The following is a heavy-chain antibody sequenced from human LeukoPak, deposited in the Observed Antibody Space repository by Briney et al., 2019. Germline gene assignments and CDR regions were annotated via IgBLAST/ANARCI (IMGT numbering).Heavy chain of an antibody. V-gene: IGHV3-30*03. CDR2: ISYDGSNK. CDR1: GFTFSSYG. D-gene: IGHD5-12*01. J-gene: IGHJ4*02. Sequence: GGSLRLSCAASGFTFSSYGMHWVRQAPGKGLEWVAVISYDGSNKYYADSVKGRFTISRDNSKNTLYLQMNSLRAEDTAVYYCARAQHSGYERYQYYFDYWGQGTLATVSS. CDR3: ARAQHSGYERYQYYFDY.